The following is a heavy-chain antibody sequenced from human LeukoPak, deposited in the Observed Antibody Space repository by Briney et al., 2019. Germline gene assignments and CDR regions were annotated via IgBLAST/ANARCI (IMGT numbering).Heavy chain of an antibody. V-gene: IGHV1-46*01. J-gene: IGHJ4*02. CDR2: INPSGGST. CDR1: GYTLTDYY. CDR3: ARDARTSYDSSGYYFDY. Sequence: ASVKVSCKASGYTLTDYYMHWVRQAPGQGLEWMGIINPSGGSTSYAQKFQGRVTMTRDTSTSTVYMELSSLRSEDTAVYYCARDARTSYDSSGYYFDYWGQGTLVTVSS. D-gene: IGHD3-22*01.